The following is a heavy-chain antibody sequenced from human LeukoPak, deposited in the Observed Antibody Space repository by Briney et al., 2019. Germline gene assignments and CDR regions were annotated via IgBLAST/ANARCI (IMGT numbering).Heavy chain of an antibody. CDR1: GFTFSSYS. J-gene: IGHJ4*02. CDR3: AKDLKAYTVTSLN. D-gene: IGHD4-17*01. CDR2: ISGSGGST. Sequence: GGSLRLSCAASGFTFSSYSMNWVRQAPGKGLEWVSAISGSGGSTYYADSVKGRFTISRDNSKNTLYLQMNSLRAEDTAIYYCAKDLKAYTVTSLNWGQGTLVTVSS. V-gene: IGHV3-23*01.